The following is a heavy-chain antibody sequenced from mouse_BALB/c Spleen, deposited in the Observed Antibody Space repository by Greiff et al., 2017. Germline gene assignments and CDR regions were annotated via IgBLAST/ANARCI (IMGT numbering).Heavy chain of an antibody. Sequence: DVMLVESGGGLVQPGGSRKLSCAASGFTFSSFGLHWVRQAPEKGLEWVAYISSGSSTFYSADTVKGRFTTSRDNPKNTLFLQMTILRSEETAMYYCTRSSNYYYAMGDWGQGTSVTVSS. J-gene: IGHJ4*01. CDR1: GFTFSSFG. CDR2: ISSGSSTF. V-gene: IGHV5-17*02. CDR3: TRSSNYYYAMGD.